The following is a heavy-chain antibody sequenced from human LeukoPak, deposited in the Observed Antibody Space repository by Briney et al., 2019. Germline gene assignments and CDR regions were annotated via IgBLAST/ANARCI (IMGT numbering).Heavy chain of an antibody. J-gene: IGHJ4*02. CDR2: ISASGGST. Sequence: PRGSLRLSCAASGFTFSSYAMSWVRQAPGKGLEWVSAISASGGSTYYADSVKGRFTISRDNSKNTLYLQMNSLRAEDTAVYYCAKDGVVVPTVIVVVAYFDYWGQGTLVTVSS. CDR3: AKDGVVVPTVIVVVAYFDY. CDR1: GFTFSSYA. D-gene: IGHD3-22*01. V-gene: IGHV3-23*01.